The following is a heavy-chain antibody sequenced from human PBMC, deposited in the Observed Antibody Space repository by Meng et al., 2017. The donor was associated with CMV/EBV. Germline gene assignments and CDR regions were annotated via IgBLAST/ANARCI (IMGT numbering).Heavy chain of an antibody. CDR3: ARVARITMVRGQWGGDY. Sequence: ESLKISCAASGFTFSSYGMHWVRQPPGKGLEWIGEINHSGSTNYNPSLKSRVTISVDTSKNQFSLKLSSGTAADTAVYYCARVARITMVRGQWGGDYWGQGTLVTVSS. D-gene: IGHD3-10*01. CDR2: INHSGST. J-gene: IGHJ4*02. V-gene: IGHV4-34*01. CDR1: GFTFSSYG.